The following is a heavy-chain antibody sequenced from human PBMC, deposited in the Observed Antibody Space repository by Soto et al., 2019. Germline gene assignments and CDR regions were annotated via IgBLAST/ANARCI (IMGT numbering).Heavy chain of an antibody. J-gene: IGHJ4*02. Sequence: GGSLRLSCAASGFTFSSYGMHWVRQAPGKGLEWVAVIWYDGSNKYYADSVKGRFTISRDNSKNTLYLQMNSLRAEDTAVYYCAREGCSSTSCYSDYWGQGTLVTVSS. CDR3: AREGCSSTSCYSDY. CDR2: IWYDGSNK. CDR1: GFTFSSYG. D-gene: IGHD2-2*01. V-gene: IGHV3-33*01.